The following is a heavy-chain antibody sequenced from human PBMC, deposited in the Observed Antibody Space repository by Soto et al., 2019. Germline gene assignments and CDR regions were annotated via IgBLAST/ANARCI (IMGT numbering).Heavy chain of an antibody. Sequence: PSETLSLTCAVYGGSFSGYYWSWIRQPPGKGLEWIGEINHSGSTNYNPSLKSRVTISVDTSKNQFSLKLSSVTAADTAEYYCARGGWTNDFWSGYFWVPIDYWGQGTLVTVSS. J-gene: IGHJ4*02. CDR1: GGSFSGYY. CDR2: INHSGST. D-gene: IGHD3-3*01. V-gene: IGHV4-34*01. CDR3: ARGGWTNDFWSGYFWVPIDY.